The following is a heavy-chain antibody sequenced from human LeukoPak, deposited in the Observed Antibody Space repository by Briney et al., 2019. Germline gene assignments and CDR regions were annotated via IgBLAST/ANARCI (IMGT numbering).Heavy chain of an antibody. D-gene: IGHD6-13*01. CDR2: IYYSGST. Sequence: SETLSLTCAVSGGSISNSNWWSWVRQPPGKGLEWSGSIYYSGSTYYNPSLKSRVTISVDTSKNQFSLKLSSVTAADTAVYYCARLGTGIAAQGHDYWGQGTLVTVSS. CDR3: ARLGTGIAAQGHDY. CDR1: GGSISNSNW. J-gene: IGHJ4*02. V-gene: IGHV4-39*01.